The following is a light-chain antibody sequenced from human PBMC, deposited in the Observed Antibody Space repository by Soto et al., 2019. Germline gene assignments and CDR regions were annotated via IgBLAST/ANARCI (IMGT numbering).Light chain of an antibody. J-gene: IGLJ2*01. CDR2: EVS. V-gene: IGLV2-8*01. Sequence: QSVLTQPPSASGSPGQSVTISCTGTSSDVGGYNYVSWYQQHPGKAPKLMIYEVSKRPSGVPDRFSGSKSGNTASLTVSGLQAEDEAEYYCSLYAGSNNLVFGGGTKLTVL. CDR3: SLYAGSNNLV. CDR1: SSDVGGYNY.